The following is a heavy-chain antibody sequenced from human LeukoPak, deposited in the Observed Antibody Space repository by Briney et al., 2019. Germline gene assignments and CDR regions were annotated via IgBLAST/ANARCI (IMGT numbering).Heavy chain of an antibody. D-gene: IGHD1-26*01. CDR3: ARDRGWEGYYYYMDV. CDR1: GGSISSSSYY. CDR2: IYTSGST. V-gene: IGHV4-61*02. Sequence: SETLSLTCTVSGGSISSSSYYWSWIRQPAGKGLEWIGRIYTSGSTNYNPSLKSRVTMSVDTSKNQFSLKLSSVTAADTAVYYCARDRGWEGYYYYMDVWGKGTTVTVSS. J-gene: IGHJ6*03.